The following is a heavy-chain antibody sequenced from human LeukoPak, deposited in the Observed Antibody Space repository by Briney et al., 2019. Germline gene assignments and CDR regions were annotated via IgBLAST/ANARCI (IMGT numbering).Heavy chain of an antibody. V-gene: IGHV4-61*10. CDR1: GDSMYYYVTHY. CDR3: ARGYNWNYVGY. CDR2: VYSSGGA. Sequence: SETLSLTCTVSGDSMYYYVTHYWSWIRQPAGKGLEWIGRVYSSGGANYNPSLKSRVTISVDTSKNQFSLKLSSVTAADTAVYYCARGYNWNYVGYWGQGTLVTVSS. D-gene: IGHD1-20*01. J-gene: IGHJ4*02.